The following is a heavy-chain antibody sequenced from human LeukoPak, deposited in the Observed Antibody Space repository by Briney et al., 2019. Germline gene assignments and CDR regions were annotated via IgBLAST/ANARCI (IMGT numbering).Heavy chain of an antibody. D-gene: IGHD6-6*01. CDR2: ISTSSSYI. CDR1: GFTFSAYS. CDR3: ARDPYSSSSAIDY. Sequence: GGSLRLSCAASGFTFSAYSMNWVRQAPGKGLEWVSSISTSSSYIYYADSVKGRFTISRDNAKNSLYLQMNSLRAEDTAVYYCARDPYSSSSAIDYWGQGTLVTVSS. V-gene: IGHV3-21*01. J-gene: IGHJ4*02.